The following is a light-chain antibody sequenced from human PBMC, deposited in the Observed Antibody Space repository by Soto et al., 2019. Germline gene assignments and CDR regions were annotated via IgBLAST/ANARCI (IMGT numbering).Light chain of an antibody. V-gene: IGLV1-40*01. CDR3: QSYDSICHV. CDR2: GNN. J-gene: IGLJ1*01. Sequence: QSVLTQPPSVSGAPGQRVTISCTGSSSNIGAGYDVHWYQHLPGTAPKLLIYGNNNRPSGVPDRFSGSKSGTSASLAITGLQAEDEADYFCQSYDSICHVFGTGTKLTVL. CDR1: SSNIGAGYD.